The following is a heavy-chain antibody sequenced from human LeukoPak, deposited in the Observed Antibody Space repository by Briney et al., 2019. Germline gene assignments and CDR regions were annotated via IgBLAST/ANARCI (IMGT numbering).Heavy chain of an antibody. CDR1: GFSFSTCA. Sequence: GSLRLSCSASGFSFSTCALHLVRQAPGKGLEYVSAISSNGITYYADSVKGRFTIFRDNPKNTLYLQMTSLRTEDTAVYYCVKSPYQDYRRNIDFWGQGTLVTVSS. CDR3: VKSPYQDYRRNIDF. V-gene: IGHV3-64D*09. J-gene: IGHJ4*02. D-gene: IGHD2-2*01. CDR2: ISSNGIT.